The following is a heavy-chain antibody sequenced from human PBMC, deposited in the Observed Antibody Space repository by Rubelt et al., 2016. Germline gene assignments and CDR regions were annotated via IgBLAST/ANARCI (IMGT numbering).Heavy chain of an antibody. CDR2: ISGDGGST. CDR3: ATGTMVRGAYGMDV. CDR1: GFTFDDYA. D-gene: IGHD3-10*01. Sequence: EVQLVESGGGVVQPGGSLRLSCAASGFTFDDYAMHWVRQAPGKGLEWVSLISGDGGSTYYADSVKGRFTISRDNAKNTRYLQRNSLRAAATAVYDCATGTMVRGAYGMDVWGQGTTVTVSS. V-gene: IGHV3-43*02. J-gene: IGHJ6*02.